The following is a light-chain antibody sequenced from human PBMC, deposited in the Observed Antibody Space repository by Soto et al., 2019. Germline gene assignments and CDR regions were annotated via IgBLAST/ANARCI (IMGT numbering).Light chain of an antibody. J-gene: IGKJ2*01. CDR2: GAS. CDR3: QQYENLPYT. V-gene: IGKV3-15*01. CDR1: QTVSSN. Sequence: EIVMTQSPATLSVSPGERATLSCRASQTVSSNLAWYQQKPGQAPRLLIYGASTRATCIPSRFSGSGSGTEFTLTISILHSEDFAVYYCQQYENLPYTFGQVTKLAIK.